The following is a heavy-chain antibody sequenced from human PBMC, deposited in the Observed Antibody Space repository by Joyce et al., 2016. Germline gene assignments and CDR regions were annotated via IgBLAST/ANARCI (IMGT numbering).Heavy chain of an antibody. J-gene: IGHJ5*02. CDR1: GGSFRGYY. CDR3: ARGHRLGSNGASWFDP. V-gene: IGHV4-34*01. D-gene: IGHD3-16*01. CDR2: VNHGGNT. Sequence: QVQLHQWGAGLLKPSETLSLTCAVYGGSFRGYYWTWIRQSPGKGLEWLGEVNHGGNTIYNPSLKSRVSVSIDTSKNHVSLNLTSVTAADTAVYFCARGHRLGSNGASWFDPWGQGTLVIVSS.